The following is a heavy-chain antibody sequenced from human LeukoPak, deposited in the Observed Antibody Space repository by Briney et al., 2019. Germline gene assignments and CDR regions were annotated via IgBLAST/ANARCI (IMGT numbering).Heavy chain of an antibody. V-gene: IGHV4-39*01. CDR3: ASPHYDILTGYYSPHDAFDI. CDR1: GGSISSSSYY. J-gene: IGHJ3*02. Sequence: SETLSLTCTVSGGSISSSSYYWGWIRQPPGKGLEWNGSIYYSGSTYYNPSLKSRVTISVDTSKNQFSLKLSSVTAADTAVYYCASPHYDILTGYYSPHDAFDIWGQGTMVTVSS. D-gene: IGHD3-9*01. CDR2: IYYSGST.